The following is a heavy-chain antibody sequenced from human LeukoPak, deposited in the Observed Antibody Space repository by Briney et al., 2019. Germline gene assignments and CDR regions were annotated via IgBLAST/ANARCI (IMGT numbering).Heavy chain of an antibody. CDR1: GFTFSSYW. D-gene: IGHD5-12*01. CDR2: IRYDGSNK. Sequence: GGSLRLSCAVSGFTFSSYWMTWVRQAPGKGLEWVAFIRYDGSNKYYADSVKGRFTISRDNSKNTLYLQMKSLRAEDTAVYYCAKGGGYEAQYYYYYLDVWGKGTTVTISS. CDR3: AKGGGYEAQYYYYYLDV. J-gene: IGHJ6*03. V-gene: IGHV3-30*02.